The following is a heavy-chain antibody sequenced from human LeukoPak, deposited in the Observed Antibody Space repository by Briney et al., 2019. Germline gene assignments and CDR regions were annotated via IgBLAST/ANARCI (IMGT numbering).Heavy chain of an antibody. D-gene: IGHD6-19*01. Sequence: ASVKVSCKASGYIFTSYYIHWVRQAPGQGLEWMGIINPSGGNTNYAQKFQGRVTMTSDTSTSTVYMELSSLRSGDTAVYYCARFAVHRRLAVAGQFGLDYWGQGTLVTVSS. CDR3: ARFAVHRRLAVAGQFGLDY. V-gene: IGHV1-46*01. J-gene: IGHJ4*02. CDR1: GYIFTSYY. CDR2: INPSGGNT.